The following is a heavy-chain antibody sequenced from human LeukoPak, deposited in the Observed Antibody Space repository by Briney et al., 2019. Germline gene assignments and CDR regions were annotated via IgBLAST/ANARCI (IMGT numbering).Heavy chain of an antibody. D-gene: IGHD2-15*01. CDR3: ARVNCSGGSCYAYFDY. CDR2: INHSGST. CDR1: GGSFSGYY. V-gene: IGHV4-34*01. Sequence: PSETLSLTCAVYGGSFSGYYWSWIRQPPGKGLEWIGEINHSGSTNYNPSLKSRVTISVDTSKNQFSLKLSSVTAADTAVYYCARVNCSGGSCYAYFDYWGQGTLVTVSS. J-gene: IGHJ4*02.